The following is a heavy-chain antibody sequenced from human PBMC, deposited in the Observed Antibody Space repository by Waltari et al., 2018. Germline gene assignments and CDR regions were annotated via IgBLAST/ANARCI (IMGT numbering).Heavy chain of an antibody. CDR3: ARDDRDGLPDYFDF. CDR2: TSHDESHK. V-gene: IGHV3-30*01. CDR1: GFPFSTYT. Sequence: QVQLVESGGGVVQPGRSLRRSCAAAGFPFSTYTMHWVRQAPGKGLEWVAVTSHDESHKYYADSVKGRFTISKDNSKNTLYLQMNSLSTEDTAMYYCARDDRDGLPDYFDFWGQGTLVTVSS. D-gene: IGHD2-8*01. J-gene: IGHJ4*02.